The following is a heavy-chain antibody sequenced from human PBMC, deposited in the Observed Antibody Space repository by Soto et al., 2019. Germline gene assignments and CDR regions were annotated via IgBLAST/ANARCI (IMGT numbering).Heavy chain of an antibody. CDR3: ARGGYYYYGMDV. CDR1: GFTFSSYA. Sequence: QVQLVESGGGVVQPGRSLSLSCAASGFTFSSYAMHWVRQAPGKGLEWVAVISYDGSNKYYADSVKGRFTISRDNSKNTLYLQMNSLRAEDTAVYYCARGGYYYYGMDVWGQGTTVTVSS. CDR2: ISYDGSNK. J-gene: IGHJ6*02. V-gene: IGHV3-30-3*01. D-gene: IGHD3-10*01.